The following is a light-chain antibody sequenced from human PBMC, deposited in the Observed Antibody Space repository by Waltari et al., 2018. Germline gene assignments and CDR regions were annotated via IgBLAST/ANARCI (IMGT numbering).Light chain of an antibody. J-gene: IGKJ3*01. CDR3: QKCNSAPFT. Sequence: DIQMTQSPSSLSASVGDRVTITCRASQGIRDYVALYQQKPGKVPKLLICAASTLQSGVPSRFSGSGSGTEFTLTISSLQPEDVATYYCQKCNSAPFTFGPGTKVDIK. CDR1: QGIRDY. CDR2: AAS. V-gene: IGKV1-27*01.